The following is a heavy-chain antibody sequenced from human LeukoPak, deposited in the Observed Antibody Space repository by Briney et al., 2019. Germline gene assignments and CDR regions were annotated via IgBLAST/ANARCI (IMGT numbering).Heavy chain of an antibody. J-gene: IGHJ4*02. V-gene: IGHV2-5*01. CDR2: IYWNDHK. D-gene: IGHD3-10*01. CDR3: CHTVEDGSQTFYHIDY. CDR1: GFSLTTATTTGVG. Sequence: SGPTLVKPTQALTLTCTFSGFSLTTATTTGVGVGWIRQPPAEALEWLALIYWNDHKYYNAFLRNRLAITKDTSKNQVVHTMTDLDPVDTATYYCCHTVEDGSQTFYHIDYWGQGTLVTVSS.